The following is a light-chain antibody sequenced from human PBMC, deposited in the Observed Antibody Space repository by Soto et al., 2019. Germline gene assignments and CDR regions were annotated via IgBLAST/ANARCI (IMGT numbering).Light chain of an antibody. J-gene: IGKJ2*01. CDR1: QSVSSSY. Sequence: EIVLTQSPGTLSLSPGERATLSCRASQSVSSSYLAWFQQKPGQAPRLFIFGASSRATGIPDRFSGSGSGTDFTLTISRLEPEDFAVYYCQHYGTSYTFGQGTKLEIK. V-gene: IGKV3-20*01. CDR2: GAS. CDR3: QHYGTSYT.